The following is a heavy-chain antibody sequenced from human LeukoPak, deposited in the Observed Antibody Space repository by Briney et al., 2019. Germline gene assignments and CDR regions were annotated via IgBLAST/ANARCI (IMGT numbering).Heavy chain of an antibody. J-gene: IGHJ5*02. V-gene: IGHV1-46*01. Sequence: GASVKVSCKASGYTFTSYYMHWVRQAPGQGLEWMGIINPSGGSTSYAQKFQGRVTMTRDTSTSTVYMELSSLRSEDTAVYYCARGYCGGDCYGEFDPWGQGTLVTVSS. CDR3: ARGYCGGDCYGEFDP. CDR1: GYTFTSYY. CDR2: INPSGGST. D-gene: IGHD2-21*01.